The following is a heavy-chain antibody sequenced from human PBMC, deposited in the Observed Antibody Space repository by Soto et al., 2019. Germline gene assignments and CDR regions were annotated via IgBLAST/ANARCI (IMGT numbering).Heavy chain of an antibody. J-gene: IGHJ4*02. Sequence: GGSLRLSCAASGFTFSSYWMHWVRQAPGKGLVWVSRINSDGSSTSYADSVKGRFTISRDNAKNTLYLQMNSLRAEDTAVYYCARDSGLIAAAGTSDYWGQGTLVTVSS. V-gene: IGHV3-74*01. CDR1: GFTFSSYW. CDR2: INSDGSST. CDR3: ARDSGLIAAAGTSDY. D-gene: IGHD6-13*01.